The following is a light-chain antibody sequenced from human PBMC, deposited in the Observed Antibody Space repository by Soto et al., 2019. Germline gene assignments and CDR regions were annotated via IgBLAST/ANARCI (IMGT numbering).Light chain of an antibody. J-gene: IGKJ1*01. V-gene: IGKV4-1*01. Sequence: DIVMTQSPDSLAVSLGERATINCKCSQSVLYSPNNKNYLAWYQQKPDQPPKLLVFWAAPRETGLPARFSGSGSETDFTLTISTLQAEDVAVYYCQQYFNAPQTFGQGTKVEIK. CDR1: QSVLYSPNNKNY. CDR3: QQYFNAPQT. CDR2: WAA.